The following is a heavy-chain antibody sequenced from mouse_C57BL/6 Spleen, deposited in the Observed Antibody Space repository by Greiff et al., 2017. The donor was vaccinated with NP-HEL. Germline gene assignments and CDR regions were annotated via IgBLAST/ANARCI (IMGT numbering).Heavy chain of an antibody. J-gene: IGHJ4*01. CDR2: ISYDGSN. CDR1: GYSITSGYY. CDR3: ARIYDGYYRAMDY. Sequence: ESGPGLVKPSQSLSLTCSVTGYSITSGYYWNWIRQFPGNKLEWMGYISYDGSNNYNPSLKNRISITRDTSKNQFFLKLNSVTTEDTATYYCARIYDGYYRAMDYWGQGTSVTVSS. D-gene: IGHD2-3*01. V-gene: IGHV3-6*01.